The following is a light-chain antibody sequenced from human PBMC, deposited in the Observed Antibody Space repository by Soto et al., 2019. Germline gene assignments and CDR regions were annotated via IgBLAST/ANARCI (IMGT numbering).Light chain of an antibody. Sequence: QSVLTQPPSASGTPGQRVTISFSGSSSNIGSNYVYWYQQLPGTAPKLRIYRNNQRPSGVPDRFSGSKSGTSASLAISGLRSEDEADYYCAAWDDSLSGLYVFGTGTKLTVL. CDR3: AAWDDSLSGLYV. CDR1: SSNIGSNY. V-gene: IGLV1-47*01. CDR2: RNN. J-gene: IGLJ1*01.